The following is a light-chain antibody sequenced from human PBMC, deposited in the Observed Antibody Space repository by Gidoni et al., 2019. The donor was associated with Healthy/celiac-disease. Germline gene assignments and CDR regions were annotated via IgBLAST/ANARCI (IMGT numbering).Light chain of an antibody. CDR3: QQYYSTLYT. CDR2: WAS. J-gene: IGKJ2*01. V-gene: IGKV4-1*01. Sequence: DIVMTQSPDSLAVSLGERATINCKSSQSVLSSSNNKNYLAWYQQKPGQPPKLLIYWASTRESGVPDRCSGSGSGTDFTLTISSLQAEDVAVYYCQQYYSTLYTFGQGTKLEIK. CDR1: QSVLSSSNNKNY.